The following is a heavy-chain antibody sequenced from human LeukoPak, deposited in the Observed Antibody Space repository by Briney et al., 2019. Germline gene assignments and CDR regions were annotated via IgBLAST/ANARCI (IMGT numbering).Heavy chain of an antibody. CDR2: ISSSGTTT. Sequence: GGSLRLSCAASGFTFSSCEMNWVRQAPGKGLEWLSYISSSGTTTYYADSVKGRFTISRDNGQNSLYLQMNSLTAEDTAVYYCARVPGYYVGSGYGLGAFDIWGQGTMVTVSS. D-gene: IGHD3-22*01. CDR3: ARVPGYYVGSGYGLGAFDI. CDR1: GFTFSSCE. J-gene: IGHJ3*02. V-gene: IGHV3-48*03.